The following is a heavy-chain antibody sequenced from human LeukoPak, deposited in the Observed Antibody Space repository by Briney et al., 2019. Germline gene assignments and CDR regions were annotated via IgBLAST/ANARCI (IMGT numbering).Heavy chain of an antibody. CDR2: IYYSGST. CDR1: GGSISSGGYY. J-gene: IGHJ4*02. Sequence: SETLSLTCTVSGGSISSGGYYWSWIRQHPGKGLEWIGYIYYSGSTYYNPSLKSRVTISVDTSKNQFSLKLSSVTAADTAVYYCARERTYDRPHYFDYWGQGTLVTVSS. D-gene: IGHD3-9*01. CDR3: ARERTYDRPHYFDY. V-gene: IGHV4-31*03.